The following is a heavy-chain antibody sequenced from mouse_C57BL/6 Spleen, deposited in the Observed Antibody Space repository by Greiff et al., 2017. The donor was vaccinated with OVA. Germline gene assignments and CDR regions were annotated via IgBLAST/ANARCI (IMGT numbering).Heavy chain of an antibody. Sequence: EVKLMESGGGLVKPGGSLKLSCAASGFTFSSYTMSWVRQTPEQRLEWVATISGGGGNTYYPDSVKGRFTISRDNAKNTLYLQMSSLRSEDTALYYCARHRTGNFDYWGQGTTLTVSS. D-gene: IGHD4-1*01. CDR2: ISGGGGNT. V-gene: IGHV5-9*01. CDR1: GFTFSSYT. CDR3: ARHRTGNFDY. J-gene: IGHJ2*01.